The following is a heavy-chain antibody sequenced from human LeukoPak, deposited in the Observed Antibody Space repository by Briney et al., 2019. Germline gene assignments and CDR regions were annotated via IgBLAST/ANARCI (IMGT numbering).Heavy chain of an antibody. D-gene: IGHD3-22*01. Sequence: PGRSLRLSCAASGFTFSSYAMHWVRQAPGKGLEWVAVISYDGSNKYYADSVKGRFTISRDNAKNSLYLQMNSLRAEDTAVYYCVLKWLNHAGRFWGQGTLVTVSS. CDR2: ISYDGSNK. V-gene: IGHV3-30-3*01. CDR1: GFTFSSYA. J-gene: IGHJ4*02. CDR3: VLKWLNHAGRF.